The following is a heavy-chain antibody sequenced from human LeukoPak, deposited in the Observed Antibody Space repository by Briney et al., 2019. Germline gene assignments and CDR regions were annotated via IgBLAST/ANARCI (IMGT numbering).Heavy chain of an antibody. V-gene: IGHV3-7*01. CDR2: IKQDGSEK. D-gene: IGHD1-26*01. CDR3: ARGSGSYKPPFDY. Sequence: PGGSLRLSCAASGFTFSSYWMSWVRQAPGKGLEWVANIKQDGSEKYYVDSVKGRFTISRDNAKNSLYLQMNSLRAEDTAVYYCARGSGSYKPPFDYWGQGTLVTVSS. J-gene: IGHJ4*02. CDR1: GFTFSSYW.